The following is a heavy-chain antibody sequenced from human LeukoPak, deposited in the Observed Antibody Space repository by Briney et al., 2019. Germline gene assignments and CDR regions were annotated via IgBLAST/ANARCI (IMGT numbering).Heavy chain of an antibody. CDR3: AKVRCSGGSCYPYYFDY. CDR1: GFTFSSYA. D-gene: IGHD2-15*01. CDR2: ISGSGGST. Sequence: GGFLRLSCAASGFTFSSYAMSWVRQAPGKGLEWVSAISGSGGSTYYADSVKGRFTISRDNSKNTLYLQMNSLRAEDTAVYYCAKVRCSGGSCYPYYFDYWGQGTLVTVSS. V-gene: IGHV3-23*01. J-gene: IGHJ4*02.